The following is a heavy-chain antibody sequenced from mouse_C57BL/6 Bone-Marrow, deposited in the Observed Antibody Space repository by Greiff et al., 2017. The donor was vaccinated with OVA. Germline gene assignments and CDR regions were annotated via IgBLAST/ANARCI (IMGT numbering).Heavy chain of an antibody. CDR2: IYPGSGNT. Sequence: QVQLQQSGAELVRPGASVKLSCKASGYTFTDYYINWVKQRPGQGLEWIARIYPGSGNTYYNEKFKGKATLTAEKSSSTAYMQLSSLTSEDSAVYVGARSGRTTVADWYCDVWGTGTTVTVSS. V-gene: IGHV1-76*01. CDR1: GYTFTDYY. CDR3: ARSGRTTVADWYCDV. D-gene: IGHD1-1*01. J-gene: IGHJ1*03.